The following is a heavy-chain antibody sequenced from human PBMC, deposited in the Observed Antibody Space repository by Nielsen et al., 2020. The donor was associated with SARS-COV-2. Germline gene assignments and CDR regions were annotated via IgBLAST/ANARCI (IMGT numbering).Heavy chain of an antibody. CDR2: INHSGST. J-gene: IGHJ4*02. V-gene: IGHV4-34*01. CDR3: ASPFLGY. CDR1: GGSFSGYY. D-gene: IGHD3-3*01. Sequence: GSLRLSCAVYGGSFSGYYWSWIRQPPGKGLEWIGEINHSGSTNYNPSLKSRVTISVDTSKNQFSLKLSSVTAADTAVYYCASPFLGYWGQGTLVTVSS.